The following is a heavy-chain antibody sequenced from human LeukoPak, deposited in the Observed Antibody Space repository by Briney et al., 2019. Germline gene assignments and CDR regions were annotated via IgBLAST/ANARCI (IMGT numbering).Heavy chain of an antibody. D-gene: IGHD1-26*01. CDR2: INPNSGGT. J-gene: IGHJ3*02. CDR1: GYTFTGYY. Sequence: ASVKVSCKASGYTFTGYYMHWVRQAPGQGLEWMGWINPNSGGTNYAQKFQGRVTMTRDTSISTAYMELSRLRPDDTAVYYCAVGRGSYLNAFDIWGQGTMVTVSS. V-gene: IGHV1-2*02. CDR3: AVGRGSYLNAFDI.